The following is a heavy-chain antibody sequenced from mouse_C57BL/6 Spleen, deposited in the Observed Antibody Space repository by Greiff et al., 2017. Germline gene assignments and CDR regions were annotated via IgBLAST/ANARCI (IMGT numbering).Heavy chain of an antibody. D-gene: IGHD1-1*01. CDR1: GYTFTSYW. Sequence: VKLQQPGAELVKPGASVKLSCKASGYTFTSYWMHWVKQTPGQGLEWIGMIHPNSGSTNYNEKFKSKATLTVDKSSSTAYMQLSSLTSEDSAVYYCALITTVDYFDYWGQGTTLTVSS. V-gene: IGHV1-64*01. J-gene: IGHJ2*01. CDR2: IHPNSGST. CDR3: ALITTVDYFDY.